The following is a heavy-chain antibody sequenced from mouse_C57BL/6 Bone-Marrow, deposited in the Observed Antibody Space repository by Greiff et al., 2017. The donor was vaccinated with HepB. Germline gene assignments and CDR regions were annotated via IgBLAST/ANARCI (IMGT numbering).Heavy chain of an antibody. Sequence: EVQLVESGGGLVKPGGSLKLSCAASGFTFSSYAMSWVRQTPEKRLEWVATISDGGSYTYYPDNVKGRFTISRDNAKNKLYLQMSHLKSEDTAMYYCARAPYYYGSSPYWYFDVWGTGTTVTVSS. J-gene: IGHJ1*03. V-gene: IGHV5-4*01. CDR1: GFTFSSYA. CDR3: ARAPYYYGSSPYWYFDV. D-gene: IGHD1-1*01. CDR2: ISDGGSYT.